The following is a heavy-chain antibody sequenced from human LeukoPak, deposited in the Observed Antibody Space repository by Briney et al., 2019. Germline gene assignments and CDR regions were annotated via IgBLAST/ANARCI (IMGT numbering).Heavy chain of an antibody. CDR2: ISSSSSTI. Sequence: GGSLRLSCAASGFTFSSYSMNWVRQAPGKGLEWVSYISSSSSTIYYADSVKGRFTISRDNAKNSLYLQMNSLRAEDTAVYYCARDPSSSFLQYYWYYYYMDVWGKGTTVTVSS. V-gene: IGHV3-48*04. D-gene: IGHD6-6*01. CDR1: GFTFSSYS. CDR3: ARDPSSSFLQYYWYYYYMDV. J-gene: IGHJ6*03.